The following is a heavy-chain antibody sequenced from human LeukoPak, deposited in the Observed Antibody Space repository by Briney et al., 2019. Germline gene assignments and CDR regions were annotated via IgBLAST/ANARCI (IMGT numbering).Heavy chain of an antibody. J-gene: IGHJ4*02. Sequence: ASATVSCTASGYTFTGYYMHWVRQAPGQGLEWMGWINPNSGGTNYSQKFQGRLTITRDISISTAYMELSRLRSDDTAVYYCARDNCSSTSCYYFDYWGQGTLVTVSS. D-gene: IGHD2-2*01. CDR2: INPNSGGT. CDR1: GYTFTGYY. V-gene: IGHV1-2*02. CDR3: ARDNCSSTSCYYFDY.